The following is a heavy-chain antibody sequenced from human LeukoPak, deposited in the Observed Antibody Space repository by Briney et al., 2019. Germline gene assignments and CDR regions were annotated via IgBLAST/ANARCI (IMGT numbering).Heavy chain of an antibody. Sequence: GGSLRLSCAASGFTFSSYAMHWVRQAPGKGLEWVAVISYDGSNKYYADSVKGRFTISRDNSKNTLYLQMNSLRAEDTAVYYCARDPQTYYDFWSGYHFYYMDVWGKGTTVTVSS. CDR2: ISYDGSNK. CDR3: ARDPQTYYDFWSGYHFYYMDV. J-gene: IGHJ6*03. V-gene: IGHV3-30-3*01. D-gene: IGHD3-3*01. CDR1: GFTFSSYA.